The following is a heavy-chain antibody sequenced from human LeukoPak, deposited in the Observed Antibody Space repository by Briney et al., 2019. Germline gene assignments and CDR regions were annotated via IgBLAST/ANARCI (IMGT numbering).Heavy chain of an antibody. V-gene: IGHV3-30*02. CDR3: ANLGGVVVPAAINNWFDP. CDR1: GFTFSSYG. Sequence: PGGSLRLSCAASGFTFSSYGMHWVRQAPGKGLEWVAFIRYDGSNKYYADFVKGRFTISRDNSKNTLYLQMNSLRAEDTAVYYCANLGGVVVPAAINNWFDPWGQGTLVTVSS. J-gene: IGHJ5*02. D-gene: IGHD2-2*01. CDR2: IRYDGSNK.